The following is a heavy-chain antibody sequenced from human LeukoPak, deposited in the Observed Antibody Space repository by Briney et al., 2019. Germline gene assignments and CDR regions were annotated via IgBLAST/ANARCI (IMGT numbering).Heavy chain of an antibody. CDR1: GGSFSGYY. V-gene: IGHV4-34*01. CDR3: ASLYYYDSSGYYYAWTPRDY. Sequence: PSETLSLTCAVYGGSFSGYYWSWIRQPPGKGLEWIGEINHSGSTNYNPSLKSRVTISVDTSKNQFSLKLSSVTAADTAVYYCASLYYYDSSGYYYAWTPRDYWGQGTLVTVSS. CDR2: INHSGST. J-gene: IGHJ4*02. D-gene: IGHD3-22*01.